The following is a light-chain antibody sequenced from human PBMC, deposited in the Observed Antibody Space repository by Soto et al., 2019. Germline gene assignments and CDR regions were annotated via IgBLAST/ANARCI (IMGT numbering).Light chain of an antibody. V-gene: IGKV3-15*01. CDR1: QSVSSD. CDR2: GAS. CDR3: QQYKNWPLFT. J-gene: IGKJ2*01. Sequence: EIVMTQSPATLSVSPGESATLSCRASQSVSSDLAWYQQKPGQAPRLLIYGASTRATGIPARFSGSGSGTEFTLTISSLKSEDFAVYYCQQYKNWPLFTFGQGTKLEI.